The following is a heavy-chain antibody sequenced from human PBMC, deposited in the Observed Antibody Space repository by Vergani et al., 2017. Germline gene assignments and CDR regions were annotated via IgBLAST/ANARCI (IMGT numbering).Heavy chain of an antibody. CDR2: IRSDESRR. D-gene: IGHD2-2*01. CDR1: GFTFNSYG. Sequence: QVQLVESGGGVVQPGGSLRLSCAASGFTFNSYGMHWVRQAPGKGLEWVASIRSDESRRYYGDSVKGRFTISRDNSKNTLYLQMNSLRAEDTAVYYCAKAYCSSTSCYSRGPLDYWGQGTQVTVSS. CDR3: AKAYCSSTSCYSRGPLDY. J-gene: IGHJ4*02. V-gene: IGHV3-30*02.